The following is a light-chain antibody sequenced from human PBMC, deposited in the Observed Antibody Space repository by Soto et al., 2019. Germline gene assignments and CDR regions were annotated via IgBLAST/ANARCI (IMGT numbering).Light chain of an antibody. Sequence: EIVLTQSPGTLSLSPGERATLSCRASQSVSSSYLAWYQQKPGQAPRLLIYGASSGATGIPDRFSGSGSGTDFTLTISRLEPEDFAVYYCQQYGSSPFTFGPGNKVDIK. J-gene: IGKJ3*01. CDR2: GAS. V-gene: IGKV3-20*01. CDR3: QQYGSSPFT. CDR1: QSVSSSY.